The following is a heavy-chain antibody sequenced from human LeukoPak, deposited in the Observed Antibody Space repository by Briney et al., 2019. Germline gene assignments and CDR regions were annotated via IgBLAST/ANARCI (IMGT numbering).Heavy chain of an antibody. V-gene: IGHV4-59*01. Sequence: SETLSLTCTVSGGSISSYYWSWIRQPPGRGLEWIGYTYYSGSTNYNPSLKSRVTISVDTSKNQFSLKLSSVTAADTAVYYCARALEQQLVEGYYYCYYGMDVWGQGTTVTVSS. D-gene: IGHD6-13*01. CDR3: ARALEQQLVEGYYYCYYGMDV. J-gene: IGHJ6*02. CDR2: TYYSGST. CDR1: GGSISSYY.